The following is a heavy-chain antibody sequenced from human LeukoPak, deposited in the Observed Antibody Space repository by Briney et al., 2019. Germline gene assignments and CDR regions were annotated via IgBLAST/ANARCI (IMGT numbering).Heavy chain of an antibody. CDR1: GFTFDDYA. D-gene: IGHD6-19*01. Sequence: PGRSLRLSCAASGFTFDDYAMHWVRQAPGKGLEWVSGISWNSGSIGYADSVKGRFTISRDNAKNSLYLQMNSLRAEDTALYYCAKATGYSSFHGQLNYWGQGTLVTVSS. CDR3: AKATGYSSFHGQLNY. J-gene: IGHJ4*02. CDR2: ISWNSGSI. V-gene: IGHV3-9*01.